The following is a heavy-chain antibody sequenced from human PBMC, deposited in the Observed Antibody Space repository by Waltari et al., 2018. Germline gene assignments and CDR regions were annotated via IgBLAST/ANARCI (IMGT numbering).Heavy chain of an antibody. CDR1: GFTFSSYW. Sequence: EVQLVESGGGLVQLGGSLRLSCAASGFTFSSYWVHWVRQVPGKGLVGVYSIDSDGSLLSDADSLKGRFTISRDNAKNTLYLQTNSLRGEDTAVYYCARGLGDYWGQGTLVTVSS. D-gene: IGHD3-16*01. CDR2: IDSDGSLL. V-gene: IGHV3-74*01. J-gene: IGHJ4*02. CDR3: ARGLGDY.